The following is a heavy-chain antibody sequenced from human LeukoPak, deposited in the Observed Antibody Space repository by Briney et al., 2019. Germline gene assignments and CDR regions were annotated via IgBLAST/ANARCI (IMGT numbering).Heavy chain of an antibody. D-gene: IGHD1-14*01. CDR2: IYYSGST. CDR3: ARDRKYYYHMDV. CDR1: GSSMSSDYY. Sequence: SETLSLTCTVSGSSMSSDYYWGWIRQPPGKGLEWIGSIYYSGSTYYNPSLKSRVTISVDTSKNQFSLNLTSLTAADTAVYYCARDRKYYYHMDVWGKGTTVTVSS. J-gene: IGHJ6*03. V-gene: IGHV4-38-2*02.